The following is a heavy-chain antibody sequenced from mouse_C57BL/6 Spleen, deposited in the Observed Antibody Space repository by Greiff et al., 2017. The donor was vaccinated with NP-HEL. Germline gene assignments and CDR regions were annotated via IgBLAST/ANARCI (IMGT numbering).Heavy chain of an antibody. CDR3: ARGSSGPYYYAMDY. Sequence: QVQLKQPGAELVKPGASVKMSCKASGYTFTSYWITWVKQRPGQGLEWIGDIYPGSGSTNYNEKFKSKATLTVDTSSSTAYMQLSSLTSEDSAVYYCARGSSGPYYYAMDYWGQGTSVTVSS. CDR2: IYPGSGST. D-gene: IGHD3-2*02. CDR1: GYTFTSYW. J-gene: IGHJ4*01. V-gene: IGHV1-55*01.